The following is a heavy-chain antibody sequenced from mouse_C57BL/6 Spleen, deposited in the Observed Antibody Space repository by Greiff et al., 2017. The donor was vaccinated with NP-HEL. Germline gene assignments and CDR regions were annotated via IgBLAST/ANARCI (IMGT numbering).Heavy chain of an antibody. J-gene: IGHJ2*01. CDR1: GYTFTSYG. CDR2: IYPRSGNT. D-gene: IGHD2-4*01. CDR3: ANYDYDDY. Sequence: VQLQQSGAELARPGASVKLSCKASGYTFTSYGISWVKQRTGQGLEWIGEIYPRSGNTYYNEKFKGKATLTADKSSSTAYMELRSLTSEDSAVYFCANYDYDDYWGQGTTLTVSS. V-gene: IGHV1-81*01.